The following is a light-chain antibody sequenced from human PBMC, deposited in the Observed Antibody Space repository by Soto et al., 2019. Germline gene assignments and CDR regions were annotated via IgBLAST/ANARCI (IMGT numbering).Light chain of an antibody. Sequence: SYELTQPPSVSVAPGKTARITCGGNNIGSKSVHWYQQKPGQAPVLVIYYDSDRPSGIPERFSGSNSGNTATLPISRVEAGDEADDYCQVWDSSSDPYVFGTGTKLTVL. CDR1: NIGSKS. CDR3: QVWDSSSDPYV. V-gene: IGLV3-21*04. J-gene: IGLJ1*01. CDR2: YDS.